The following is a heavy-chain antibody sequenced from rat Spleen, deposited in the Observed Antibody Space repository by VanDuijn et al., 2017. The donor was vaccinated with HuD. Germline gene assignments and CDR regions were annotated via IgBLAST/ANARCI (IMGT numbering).Heavy chain of an antibody. CDR3: ARHWTGCWYFDF. J-gene: IGHJ1*01. D-gene: IGHD4-2*01. V-gene: IGHV5-25*01. Sequence: EVQLVESGGGLVQPGRSLKLSCATSGFTFTKYYMAWVRQAPTKGLEYVAYISTGGGNTYYRDSVKGRFTISRDNAKNTLYLQMDSLRSEDTATYYGARHWTGCWYFDFWGPGTMVTVSS. CDR2: ISTGGGNT. CDR1: GFTFTKYY.